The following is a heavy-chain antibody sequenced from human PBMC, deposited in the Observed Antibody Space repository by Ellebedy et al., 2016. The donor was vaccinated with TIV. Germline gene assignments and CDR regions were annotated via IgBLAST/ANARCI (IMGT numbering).Heavy chain of an antibody. CDR2: FDPEDGET. D-gene: IGHD6-19*01. J-gene: IGHJ4*02. CDR1: GYTLTELS. CDR3: ATLSGWYDY. Sequence: ASVKVSCXVSGYTLTELSMHWVRQAPGEGLEWMGGFDPEDGETIYAQKFQGRVTMTEDTSTDTAYMELSILRSEDTAVYYCATLSGWYDYWGQGTLVTVSS. V-gene: IGHV1-24*01.